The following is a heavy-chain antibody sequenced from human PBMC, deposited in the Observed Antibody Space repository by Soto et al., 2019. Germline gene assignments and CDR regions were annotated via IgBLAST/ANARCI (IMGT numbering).Heavy chain of an antibody. D-gene: IGHD4-17*01. Sequence: LSLTCSVSGGSVSDKTYYWSWIRQPPGKRLEWIGYVYYSGTTNYNPSLKSRVTISVDLSKNQFSLRLSSVTTADTALYYCARTTAVPNSLRSRYFFDYWGQGTLVTVSS. V-gene: IGHV4-61*01. CDR3: ARTTAVPNSLRSRYFFDY. CDR2: VYYSGTT. J-gene: IGHJ4*02. CDR1: GGSVSDKTYY.